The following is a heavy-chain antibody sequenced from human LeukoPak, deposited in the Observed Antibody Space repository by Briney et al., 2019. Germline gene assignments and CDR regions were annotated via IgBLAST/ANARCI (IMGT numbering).Heavy chain of an antibody. V-gene: IGHV1-3*01. D-gene: IGHD3-9*01. CDR2: INAGNGNT. J-gene: IGHJ4*02. CDR3: ATSAGLRYFDWGFDY. Sequence: ASAKVSCKASGYTFTSYAMHWVRQAPGQRLEWMGWINAGNGNTKYSQKFQGRVTITRDTSASTAYMELSSLRSEDTAVYYCATSAGLRYFDWGFDYCGQGTLVTVSS. CDR1: GYTFTSYA.